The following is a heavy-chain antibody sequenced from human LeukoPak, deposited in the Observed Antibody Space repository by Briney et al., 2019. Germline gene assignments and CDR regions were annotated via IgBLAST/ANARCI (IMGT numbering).Heavy chain of an antibody. CDR2: ISGSGGST. CDR3: ATCSGGSCYSPAFGY. V-gene: IGHV3-23*01. J-gene: IGHJ4*02. D-gene: IGHD2-15*01. CDR1: GFTVSSNY. Sequence: GGSLRLSCAASGFTVSSNYMSWVRQAPGKGLEWVSAISGSGGSTYYADSVKGRFTISRDNSKNTLYLQMNSLRAEDTAVYYCATCSGGSCYSPAFGYWGQGTLVTVSS.